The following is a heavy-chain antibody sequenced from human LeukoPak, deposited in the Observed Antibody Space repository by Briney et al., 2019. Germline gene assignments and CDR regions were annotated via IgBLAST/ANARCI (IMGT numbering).Heavy chain of an antibody. Sequence: ASVKVSCKTSGYTFTSYGISWVRQAPGQGLEWMGWISAYNGNTNYVQKLQGRVTMTTDTSTSTAYTELRSLRSDDTAVYYCARDLGGSYCFDCWGQGTLVTVSS. D-gene: IGHD1-26*01. V-gene: IGHV1-18*04. CDR1: GYTFTSYG. CDR3: ARDLGGSYCFDC. J-gene: IGHJ4*02. CDR2: ISAYNGNT.